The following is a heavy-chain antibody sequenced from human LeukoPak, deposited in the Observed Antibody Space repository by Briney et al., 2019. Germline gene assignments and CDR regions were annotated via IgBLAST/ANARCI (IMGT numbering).Heavy chain of an antibody. CDR3: ARDWAGGASGFVDY. J-gene: IGHJ4*02. CDR2: VYSDGSNK. CDR1: GFTFTSYG. D-gene: IGHD4/OR15-4a*01. Sequence: GTSLRLSCAASGFTFTSYGSHWVRRPLGKGLEWVAVVYSDGSNKYYADSVRGRFTISRDNSKNTASLQMNSLRAEDTAMYYCARDWAGGASGFVDYWGQGTPVMVSS. V-gene: IGHV3-33*01.